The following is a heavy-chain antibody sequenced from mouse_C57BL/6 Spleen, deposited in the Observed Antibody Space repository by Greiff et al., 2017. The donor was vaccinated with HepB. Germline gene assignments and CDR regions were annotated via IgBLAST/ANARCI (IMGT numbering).Heavy chain of an antibody. Sequence: QVQLQQSGAELVRPGASVTLSCKASGYTFTDYEMHWVKQTPVHGLEWIGAIDPETGGTAYNQKFKGKAILTADKSSSTAYMELRSLTSEDSAVYYCTGSPIYYDYDGTFAYWGQGTLVTVSA. D-gene: IGHD2-4*01. V-gene: IGHV1-15*01. CDR3: TGSPIYYDYDGTFAY. J-gene: IGHJ3*01. CDR1: GYTFTDYE. CDR2: IDPETGGT.